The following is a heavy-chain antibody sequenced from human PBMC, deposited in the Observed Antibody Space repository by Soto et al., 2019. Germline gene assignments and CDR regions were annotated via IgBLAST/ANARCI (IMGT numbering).Heavy chain of an antibody. D-gene: IGHD2-2*01. CDR2: IYYSGST. J-gene: IGHJ4*02. CDR1: GGSISSSSYY. Sequence: QLQLQESGPGLVKPSETLSLTCTVSGGSISSSSYYWGWIHQPPGKGLEWIGSIYYSGSTYYNPSLKSRVTISVDTSKNQFSLKLSSVTAADTAVYYCARILGYCSSTSCYPLTFFDYWGQGTLVTVSS. V-gene: IGHV4-39*01. CDR3: ARILGYCSSTSCYPLTFFDY.